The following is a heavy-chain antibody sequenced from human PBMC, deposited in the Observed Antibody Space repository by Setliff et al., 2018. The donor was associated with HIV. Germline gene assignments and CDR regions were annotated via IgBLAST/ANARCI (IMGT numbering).Heavy chain of an antibody. V-gene: IGHV1-69*13. CDR2: VIPIFGTR. CDR3: ARFDHYGDYGRIGDAFDI. J-gene: IGHJ3*02. CDR1: GGTFSSYR. Sequence: GASVKVSCKASGGTFSSYRISWVRQAPGQGLEYMGGVIPIFGTRNYAQKFQGRVTITADELTSTAYMELSSLRAEDTAVYYCARFDHYGDYGRIGDAFDIWGQGTMVTVSS. D-gene: IGHD4-17*01.